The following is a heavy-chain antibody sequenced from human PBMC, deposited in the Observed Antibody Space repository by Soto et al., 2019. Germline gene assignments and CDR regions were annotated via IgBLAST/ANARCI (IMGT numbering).Heavy chain of an antibody. D-gene: IGHD1-26*01. CDR2: ISYDGSHT. Sequence: GGSLRLSCVASGFTFSSYGMHWVRQTPSKGLEWVSVISYDGSHTHYADSVRGRFTVSRDNSKSTVYLQMNTPRPDDTAVYYCAKDLGPPRGSYPDSWGPGTLVTVSS. V-gene: IGHV3-30*18. CDR3: AKDLGPPRGSYPDS. CDR1: GFTFSSYG. J-gene: IGHJ4*02.